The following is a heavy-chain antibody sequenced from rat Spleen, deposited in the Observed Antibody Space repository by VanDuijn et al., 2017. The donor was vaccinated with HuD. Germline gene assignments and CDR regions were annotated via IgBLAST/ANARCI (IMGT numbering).Heavy chain of an antibody. V-gene: IGHV5-25*01. CDR1: GLSFSNYD. Sequence: EVQLMESGGGLVQPGRSMKLSCAASGLSFSNYDMAWVRQAPTKGLEWVASISTGGGSTYYRDSVKGRFTISRDNAKNTLYLQMDSLRSEDTATYYCTQQLGDWFAYWGQGTLVTVSS. D-gene: IGHD1-10*01. J-gene: IGHJ3*01. CDR3: TQQLGDWFAY. CDR2: ISTGGGST.